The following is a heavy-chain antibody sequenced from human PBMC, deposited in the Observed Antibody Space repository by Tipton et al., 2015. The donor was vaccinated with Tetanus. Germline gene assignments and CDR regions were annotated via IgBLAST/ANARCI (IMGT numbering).Heavy chain of an antibody. J-gene: IGHJ4*02. CDR1: GGSISSYY. CDR2: IYYSGST. CDR3: AGSITMVRGASFDY. D-gene: IGHD3-10*01. V-gene: IGHV4-59*08. Sequence: GLVKPSETLSLTCTVSGGSISSYYWSWIRQPPGKGLEWIGYIYYSGSTNYNPSLKSRVTISVDTSKNQFSLKLSSVTAADTAVYYCAGSITMVRGASFDYWGQGTLVTVSS.